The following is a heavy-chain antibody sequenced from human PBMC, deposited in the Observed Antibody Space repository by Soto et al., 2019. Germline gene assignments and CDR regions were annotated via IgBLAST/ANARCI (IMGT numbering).Heavy chain of an antibody. CDR3: ARAPWKDEAIDY. CDR1: GFRFSNFG. D-gene: IGHD1-1*01. J-gene: IGHJ4*02. V-gene: IGHV3-33*01. CDR2: IWHDGKNK. Sequence: QVQVVESGGGVVQPGTSLRLSCAASGFRFSNFGMHWVRQAPGKGLEWVAVIWHDGKNKYYADSVEGRFTISRDNSKNTLYLQMNSLRAEDTAVSYCARAPWKDEAIDYWCQGTMVIFSS.